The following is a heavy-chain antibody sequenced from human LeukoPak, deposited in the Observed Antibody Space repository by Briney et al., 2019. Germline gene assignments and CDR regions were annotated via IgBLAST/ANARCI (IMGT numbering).Heavy chain of an antibody. Sequence: GGSLRLSCAASGFTFSSYSMNWVRQAPGKGLEWVSYISSSNSTIYYADSVKGRFTISRDNAKNSLYLQMNSLRAEDTAVYYCAKDRFSSGGFDPWGQGTLVTVSS. CDR1: GFTFSSYS. D-gene: IGHD6-25*01. V-gene: IGHV3-48*04. J-gene: IGHJ5*02. CDR2: ISSSNSTI. CDR3: AKDRFSSGGFDP.